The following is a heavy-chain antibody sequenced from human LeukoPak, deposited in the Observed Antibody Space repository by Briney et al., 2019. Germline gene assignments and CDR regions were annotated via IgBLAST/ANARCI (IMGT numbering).Heavy chain of an antibody. CDR3: ARAPGVDTAEAFDY. J-gene: IGHJ4*02. V-gene: IGHV4-30-2*01. CDR1: GFTFSNYA. D-gene: IGHD5-18*01. CDR2: IYHSGST. Sequence: LRLSCAASGFTFSNYAMGWVRQAPGKGLEWIGYIYHSGSTYYNPSLKSRVTISVDRSKNQFSLKLSSVTAADTAVYYCARAPGVDTAEAFDYWGQGTLVTVSS.